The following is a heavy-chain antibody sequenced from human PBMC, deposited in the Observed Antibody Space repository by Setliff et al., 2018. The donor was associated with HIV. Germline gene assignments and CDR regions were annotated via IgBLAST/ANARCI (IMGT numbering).Heavy chain of an antibody. V-gene: IGHV4-34*01. CDR3: ARGIAAAVGAFDI. CDR1: GASISYNT. CDR2: INHSGST. D-gene: IGHD6-13*01. J-gene: IGHJ3*02. Sequence: PSETLSLTCIVSGASISYNTWSWIRQPPGKGLEWIGEINHSGSTNYNPSLKSRVTISVGTSKNQFSLKLSSVTAADTAVYYCARGIAAAVGAFDIWGRGTMVTVSS.